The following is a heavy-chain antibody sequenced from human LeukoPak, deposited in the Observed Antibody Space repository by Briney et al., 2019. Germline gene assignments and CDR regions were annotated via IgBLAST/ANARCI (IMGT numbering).Heavy chain of an antibody. Sequence: PSETLSLTCTVSGGSISSGSYYWSWIRQPAGKGLEWIGRIYTSGSTNYNPSLKSRFTISVDTSKNQFSLKLSSVTAADTAVYYCARDIIVVVPAPYYYYYYMDVWGKGTTVTVSS. CDR1: GGSISSGSYY. V-gene: IGHV4-61*02. CDR2: IYTSGST. J-gene: IGHJ6*03. CDR3: ARDIIVVVPAPYYYYYYMDV. D-gene: IGHD2-2*01.